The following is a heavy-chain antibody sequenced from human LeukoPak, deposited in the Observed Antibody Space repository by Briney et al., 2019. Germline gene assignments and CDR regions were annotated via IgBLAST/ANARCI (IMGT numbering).Heavy chain of an antibody. CDR3: AKASYGDYNYFDY. D-gene: IGHD4-17*01. V-gene: IGHV3-11*04. CDR2: ISSSGTTI. J-gene: IGHJ4*02. Sequence: PGGSLRLSCAASGFTFSDYYMSWIRQAPGKGLEWVSYISSSGTTIYYADSVKGRFTISRDNAKNSLYPQMNSLRAEDTAVYYCAKASYGDYNYFDYWGQGTLVTVSS. CDR1: GFTFSDYY.